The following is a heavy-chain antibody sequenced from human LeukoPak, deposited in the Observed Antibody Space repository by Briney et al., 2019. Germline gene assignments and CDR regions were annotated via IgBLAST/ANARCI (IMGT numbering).Heavy chain of an antibody. V-gene: IGHV1-2*02. D-gene: IGHD6-13*01. J-gene: IGHJ4*02. CDR1: GYTFTGSY. CDR3: AREAYSSSWLAY. CDR2: INPNSGGT. Sequence: ALVKVSCKASGYTFTGSYIHWVRQAPGQGLEWMGWINPNSGGTNYAQKFQGRVTMTRDTSISTAYMELSRLRSDDTAVYYCAREAYSSSWLAYWGQGTLVTVSS.